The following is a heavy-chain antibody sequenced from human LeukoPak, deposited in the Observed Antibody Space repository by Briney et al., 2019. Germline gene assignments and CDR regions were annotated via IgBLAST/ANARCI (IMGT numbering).Heavy chain of an antibody. CDR2: ISWDGGTT. V-gene: IGHV3-43D*03. D-gene: IGHD6-19*01. CDR1: GFTFDDYA. J-gene: IGHJ4*02. CDR3: ARKSYSSGDY. Sequence: PGGSLRLSCAASGFTFDDYAMHWVRQAPGKGLEWVSLISWDGGTTYYADSVKGRFTISRDNSRNSLYLQMNSLRAEDTALYYCARKSYSSGDYWGQGTLVTVSS.